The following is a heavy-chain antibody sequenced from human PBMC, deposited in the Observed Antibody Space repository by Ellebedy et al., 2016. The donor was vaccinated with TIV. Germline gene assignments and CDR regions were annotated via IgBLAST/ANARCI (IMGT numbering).Heavy chain of an antibody. Sequence: GESLKISCAASGFTFSCCAMSWVRQAPGKGLEWVSVISNSGDTTYADSVKGRFTISRDNSKNTLYLQRNSLRAEDTAVYYCAKLGGIYTWYAEYWGQGTLVTVSS. CDR1: GFTFSCCA. J-gene: IGHJ4*02. CDR2: ISNSGDTT. D-gene: IGHD6-13*01. CDR3: AKLGGIYTWYAEY. V-gene: IGHV3-23*01.